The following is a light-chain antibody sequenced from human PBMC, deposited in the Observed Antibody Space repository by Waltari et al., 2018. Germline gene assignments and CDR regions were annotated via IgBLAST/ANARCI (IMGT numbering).Light chain of an antibody. J-gene: IGKJ3*01. Sequence: DIQMTQSPSTLSASVGARITIICRASQRLSSYLAWYQQKPGKAPKLLIYKSSSLETGVPSSFSGTGSGTEFTLTISSLQPDDIATYYCQQYNSYPFTFGPGTKVDIK. CDR2: KSS. CDR3: QQYNSYPFT. V-gene: IGKV1-5*03. CDR1: QRLSSY.